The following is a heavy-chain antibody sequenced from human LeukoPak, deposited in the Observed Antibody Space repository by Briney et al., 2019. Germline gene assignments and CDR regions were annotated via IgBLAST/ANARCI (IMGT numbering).Heavy chain of an antibody. J-gene: IGHJ4*02. CDR1: GAYISSHY. Sequence: SETLSLTCTVSGAYISSHYWSWVRQPPWKGLEWIGYIYNSGSTSYNPSLKSRANISLDTSKNQFSLNLSSVTAADTAVYYCASLSGIAVDYWGQGTLVSVSS. V-gene: IGHV4-59*11. CDR3: ASLSGIAVDY. CDR2: IYNSGST. D-gene: IGHD2-15*01.